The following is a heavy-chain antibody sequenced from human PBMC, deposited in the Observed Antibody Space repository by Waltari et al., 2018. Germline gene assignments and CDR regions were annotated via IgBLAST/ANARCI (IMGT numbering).Heavy chain of an antibody. Sequence: EVQLVQSGAEVKKPGESLKISCKGSGYSFTSYWIGWVRQMPGKGLEWMGIIYPSYSDTRYSPSFQGQVTLSADKSIITAYLQLSSLKASDTAMYYCARQAGIAVAGTGAFDIWGQGTMVTVSS. CDR2: IYPSYSDT. CDR3: ARQAGIAVAGTGAFDI. D-gene: IGHD6-19*01. CDR1: GYSFTSYW. V-gene: IGHV5-51*01. J-gene: IGHJ3*02.